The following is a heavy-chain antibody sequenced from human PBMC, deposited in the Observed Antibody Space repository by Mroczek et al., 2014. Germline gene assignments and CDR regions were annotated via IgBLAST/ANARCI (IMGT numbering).Heavy chain of an antibody. CDR1: GFTFSSYA. Sequence: QVQLVQSGGGVVQPGRSLRLSCAASGFTFSSYAMHWVRQAPGKGLEWVAVISYDGSNKYYADSVKGRFTISRDNSKNTLYLQMNSLRAEDTAVYYCARDITTVTMNTDYWGQGTLVTVSS. D-gene: IGHD4-11*01. V-gene: IGHV3-30-3*01. J-gene: IGHJ4*02. CDR2: ISYDGSNK. CDR3: ARDITTVTMNTDY.